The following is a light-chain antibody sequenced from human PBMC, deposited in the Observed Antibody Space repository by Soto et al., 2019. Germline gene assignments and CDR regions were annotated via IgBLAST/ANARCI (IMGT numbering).Light chain of an antibody. CDR1: QSVDSNY. Sequence: EIVLTQSPGTLHLSPGEEATLARRARQSVDSNYLAWYQQKPGQTTRLIIYGASGRADGIPHRFSGSGFGTDFTLTISKVEPEDFALYYCQQYGTPRSVTFGQGTRLEI. CDR3: QQYGTPRSVT. J-gene: IGKJ5*01. V-gene: IGKV3-20*01. CDR2: GAS.